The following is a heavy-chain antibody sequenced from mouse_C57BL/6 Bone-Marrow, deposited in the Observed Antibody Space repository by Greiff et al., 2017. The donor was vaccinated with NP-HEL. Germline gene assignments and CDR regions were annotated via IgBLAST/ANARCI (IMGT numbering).Heavy chain of an antibody. V-gene: IGHV1-23*01. CDR3: TRCPFWNDAQYYFDG. Sequence: VQLQQSGAELVRPGASVKLSCKASGYTFTDYEMHCVTQTPVHGLEWIGAIDPETCGTAYNQKFKGKATLTAAKSSSTANRELSSLTSEDSAVYYGTRCPFWNDAQYYFDGWGKGTTLTVSS. CDR2: IDPETCGT. J-gene: IGHJ2*01. CDR1: GYTFTDYE. D-gene: IGHD2-12*01.